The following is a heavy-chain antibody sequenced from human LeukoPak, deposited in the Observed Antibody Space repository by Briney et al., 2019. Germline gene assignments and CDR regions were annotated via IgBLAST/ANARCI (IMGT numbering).Heavy chain of an antibody. CDR3: ARGGRSGYYYPFDY. V-gene: IGHV3-7*04. CDR2: IKQDGSEK. D-gene: IGHD3-22*01. Sequence: GGSLRLSCAASGFTFSSYWMSWVRQAPGKGLEWVANIKQDGSEKYYVDSVKGRFTISRDNAKNSLYLQMNSLRAEDTAVYYCARGGRSGYYYPFDYWGQGTLVTVSS. J-gene: IGHJ4*02. CDR1: GFTFSSYW.